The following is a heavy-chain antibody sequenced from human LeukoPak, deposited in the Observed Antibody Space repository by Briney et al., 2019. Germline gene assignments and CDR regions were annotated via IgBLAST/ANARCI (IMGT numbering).Heavy chain of an antibody. CDR2: INPSGGST. D-gene: IGHD1-26*01. V-gene: IGHV1-46*01. J-gene: IGHJ4*02. Sequence: ASVKVSCKASGYTFTSYMHWVRQAPGQGLEWMGIINPSGGSTSYAQKFQGRVTMTRDTSTSTVYMELSSLRSEDTAVYYCARDRSGSYPAPTFDYWGQRTLVTVSS. CDR3: ARDRSGSYPAPTFDY. CDR1: GYTFTSY.